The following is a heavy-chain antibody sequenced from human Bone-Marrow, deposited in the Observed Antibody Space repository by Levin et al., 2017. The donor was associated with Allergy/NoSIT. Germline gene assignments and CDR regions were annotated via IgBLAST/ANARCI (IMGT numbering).Heavy chain of an antibody. CDR1: GFIFSGYA. V-gene: IGHV3-23*01. CDR3: ASLGDGSGV. Sequence: QTGGSLRLSCAASGFIFSGYAMSWVRQAPGKGLEWVSGISSSGGSTYYADSVKGRFTISRDNSKNTLFLQMSSLRAEDTAVYYCASLGDGSGVWGQGTLVTVSS. CDR2: ISSSGGST. D-gene: IGHD3-10*01. J-gene: IGHJ4*02.